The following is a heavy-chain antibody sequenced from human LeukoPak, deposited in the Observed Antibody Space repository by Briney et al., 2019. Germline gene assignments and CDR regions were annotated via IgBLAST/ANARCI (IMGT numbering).Heavy chain of an antibody. D-gene: IGHD6-13*01. Sequence: PGGSLRLSCEVFGITFSTSAMSWVRQAPGKGLEWVSSISSSSSYIYYADSVKGRFTISRDNAKNSLYLQMNSLRAEDTAVYYCASYSSSWYWFDPWGQGTLVTVSS. J-gene: IGHJ5*02. CDR2: ISSSSSYI. V-gene: IGHV3-21*01. CDR1: GITFSTSA. CDR3: ASYSSSWYWFDP.